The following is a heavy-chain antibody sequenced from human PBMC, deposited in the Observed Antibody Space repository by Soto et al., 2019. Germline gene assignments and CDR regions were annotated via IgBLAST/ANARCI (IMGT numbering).Heavy chain of an antibody. D-gene: IGHD5-18*01. CDR1: GFTYSTYT. CDR3: ARDYSSYGPFDY. CDR2: ISNSSSNI. J-gene: IGHJ4*02. Sequence: GSLRLSCAASGFTYSTYTMHWVRQAPGKGLEWVSDISNSSSNIFYADSVKGRFTISRDNAKNSLYLQMNSLRAEDTAVYYCARDYSSYGPFDYWGQGTLVTVSS. V-gene: IGHV3-48*01.